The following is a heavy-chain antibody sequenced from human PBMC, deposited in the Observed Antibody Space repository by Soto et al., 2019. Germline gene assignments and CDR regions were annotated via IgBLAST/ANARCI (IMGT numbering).Heavy chain of an antibody. CDR1: GGSISSSSYY. CDR3: ARQGYSPSHYYMDV. CDR2: IYYSGRT. V-gene: IGHV4-39*01. D-gene: IGHD5-18*01. Sequence: QLQLQESGPGLVKPSETLSLTCTVSGGSISSSSYYWGWIRQPPGKGLEWIGSIYYSGRTYYNPSLQSRVTISVDTSKNQFALKLSSVPAADTAVYYCARQGYSPSHYYMDVWGKGTPVTVSS. J-gene: IGHJ6*03.